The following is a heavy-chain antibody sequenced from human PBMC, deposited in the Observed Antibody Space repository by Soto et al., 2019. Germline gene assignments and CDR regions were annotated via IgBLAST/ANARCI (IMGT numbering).Heavy chain of an antibody. CDR3: ARQGPEIAADYYYYYYYMDV. V-gene: IGHV4-59*08. D-gene: IGHD6-6*01. CDR2: IYYSGST. J-gene: IGHJ6*03. CDR1: GGSISSYY. Sequence: SEALSLTCTVSGGSISSYYWSWIRQPPGKGLEWIGYIYYSGSTNYNPSLKSRVTISVDTSKNQFSLKLSSVTAADTAVYYCARQGPEIAADYYYYYYYMDVWGKGTTVTVSS.